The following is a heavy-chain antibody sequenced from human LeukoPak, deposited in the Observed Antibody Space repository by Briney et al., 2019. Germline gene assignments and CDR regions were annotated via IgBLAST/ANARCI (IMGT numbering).Heavy chain of an antibody. Sequence: ASVKVSCKASGYTFTGYYMHWVRQAPGQGLEWMGWINPNSGGTNYAQKFQGRVTMTRDTSISTAYMELSRLRSDDTAVYYCARWGSSSSTYYFDHWGQGTLVTVSS. D-gene: IGHD6-13*01. CDR3: ARWGSSSSTYYFDH. V-gene: IGHV1-2*02. CDR2: INPNSGGT. CDR1: GYTFTGYY. J-gene: IGHJ4*02.